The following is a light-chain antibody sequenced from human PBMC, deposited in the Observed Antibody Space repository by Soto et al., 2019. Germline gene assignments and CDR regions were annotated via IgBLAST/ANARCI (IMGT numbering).Light chain of an antibody. CDR1: QNIGPS. J-gene: IGKJ1*01. Sequence: DIQMTQSPSNLSASVGDRVTITCRASQNIGPSLAWYQQKPGKAPNLLIYCASTLDTGVPSRFSGSGSGTEFTLTISSLQPDDFATYYCQQYTLFSWTFGQGTKVEVK. V-gene: IGKV1-5*01. CDR3: QQYTLFSWT. CDR2: CAS.